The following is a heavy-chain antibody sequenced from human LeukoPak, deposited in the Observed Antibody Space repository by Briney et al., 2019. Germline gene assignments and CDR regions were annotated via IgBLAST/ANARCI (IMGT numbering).Heavy chain of an antibody. J-gene: IGHJ3*02. Sequence: GGSLRLSCAASGFTFSSYWMSWVRQAPGKGLEWVANIKQDGSEKYYVDSVKGRFTISRDNAKNSLYLQMKSLRAEDTAVYYCARDQNDCSGGSCYSGGGAFDIWGQGTMVTVSS. CDR3: ARDQNDCSGGSCYSGGGAFDI. V-gene: IGHV3-7*01. CDR1: GFTFSSYW. D-gene: IGHD2-15*01. CDR2: IKQDGSEK.